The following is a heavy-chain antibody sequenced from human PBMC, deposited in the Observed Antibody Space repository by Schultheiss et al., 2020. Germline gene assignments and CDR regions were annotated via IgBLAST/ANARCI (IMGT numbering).Heavy chain of an antibody. J-gene: IGHJ4*02. Sequence: GESLKISCAASGFTFSSYDMHWVRQATGKGLEWVSAIGTAGDTYYPGSVKGRFTISRENAKNSLSLQMNSLRAGDTAVYYCVRGVYYGSGRPYYFDYWGQGTLVTVSS. CDR1: GFTFSSYD. CDR3: VRGVYYGSGRPYYFDY. CDR2: IGTAGDT. D-gene: IGHD3-10*01. V-gene: IGHV3-13*01.